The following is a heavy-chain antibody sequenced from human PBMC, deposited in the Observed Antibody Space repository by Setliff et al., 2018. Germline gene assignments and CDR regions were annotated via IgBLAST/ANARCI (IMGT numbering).Heavy chain of an antibody. V-gene: IGHV4-39*01. D-gene: IGHD5-12*01. J-gene: IGHJ3*01. CDR2: IYYSGST. Sequence: SETLSLTCTVSGGSISSSSYYWGWIRQPPGKGLEWIGSIYYSGSTYYNPSLKSRVTISVDTSKNQFSLKLSSVTAADTAVYYCARQVEMATIAFDVWGQGTMVTVSS. CDR3: ARQVEMATIAFDV. CDR1: GGSISSSSYY.